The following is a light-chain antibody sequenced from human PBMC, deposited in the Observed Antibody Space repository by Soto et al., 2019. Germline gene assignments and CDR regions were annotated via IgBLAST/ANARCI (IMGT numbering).Light chain of an antibody. V-gene: IGKV1-39*01. CDR2: AAS. CDR3: QQSYGTPPT. Sequence: IQLTQSPSSLSASVGDRVTITCRTSQNVNRYLNWYQEQPEKAPKLLIYAASILQSGVPSRFSGSGSGTDFTLAISSLQPEDFTTYYCQQSYGTPPTFGPGTKVEIK. J-gene: IGKJ1*01. CDR1: QNVNRY.